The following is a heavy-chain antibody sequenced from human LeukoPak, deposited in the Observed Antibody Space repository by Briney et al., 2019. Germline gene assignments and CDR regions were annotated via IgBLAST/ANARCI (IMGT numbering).Heavy chain of an antibody. J-gene: IGHJ4*02. CDR3: ARARDYYDSSGSLFDY. Sequence: GASVKVSCKASGGTFSSYAISWVRQAPGQGLEWMGRIIPIFGTANYAQKFQGRVTITTDGSTSTAYMELSSLRSEDTAVYYCARARDYYDSSGSLFDYWGQGTLVTVSS. V-gene: IGHV1-69*05. CDR2: IIPIFGTA. D-gene: IGHD3-22*01. CDR1: GGTFSSYA.